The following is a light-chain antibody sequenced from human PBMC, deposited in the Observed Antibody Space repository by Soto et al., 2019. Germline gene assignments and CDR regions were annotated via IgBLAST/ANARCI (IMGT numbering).Light chain of an antibody. CDR3: AAWDDSLNGLL. V-gene: IGLV2-11*01. CDR2: DVN. Sequence: QSALTQPRSVSGSPGQSVTISCTGSSSDVGAYNFASWYQQHPGAAPKLLIHDVNKRPPGVPDRFSGSKSGTSASLAISGLQSEDEAEYYCAAWDDSLNGLLFGGGTKLTVL. J-gene: IGLJ3*02. CDR1: SSDVGAYNF.